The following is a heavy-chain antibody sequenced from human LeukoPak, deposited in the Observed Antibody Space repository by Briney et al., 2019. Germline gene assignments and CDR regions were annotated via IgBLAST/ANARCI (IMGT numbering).Heavy chain of an antibody. D-gene: IGHD3-10*02. Sequence: GGSLRLSCAGSGFTFSTSAMNWVRQVPGKGLEWVSSIDYDGSHIYYSASVKGRFSISRDNARDSVYLQMDSLRAEDTAVYYCARDPEHYLRTGHYDYWGQGTLVIVSS. J-gene: IGHJ4*02. CDR2: IDYDGSHI. CDR3: ARDPEHYLRTGHYDY. V-gene: IGHV3-21*01. CDR1: GFTFSTSA.